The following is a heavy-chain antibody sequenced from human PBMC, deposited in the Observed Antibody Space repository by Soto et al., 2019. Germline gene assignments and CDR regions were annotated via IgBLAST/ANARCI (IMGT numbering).Heavy chain of an antibody. CDR2: ISAYNGNT. J-gene: IGHJ5*02. V-gene: IGHV1-18*04. D-gene: IGHD3-22*01. CDR3: ARVDGDLRVLDYYYDSSGYYPRNWFDP. CDR1: GYTFTSYG. Sequence: QVQLVQSGAEVKKPGASVKVSCKASGYTFTSYGISWVRQAPGQGLEWMGWISAYNGNTNYAQKLQGRVTMTTDTSTSTAYMELRSLRSDDTAVYYCARVDGDLRVLDYYYDSSGYYPRNWFDPWGQGTLVTVSS.